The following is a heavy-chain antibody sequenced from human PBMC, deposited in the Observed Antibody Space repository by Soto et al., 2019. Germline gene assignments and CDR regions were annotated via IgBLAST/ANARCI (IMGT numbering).Heavy chain of an antibody. Sequence: QVQLVQSGAEVKKPGSSVKVSCKASGGTFSSYTISWVRQAPGQGLEWMGRIIPILGITNYAQKFQGRVTITADKSTNTAYMELSSLTSEDTAVYYCARDQGYCSGGSCYEDWFDPWGQGTLVTVSA. D-gene: IGHD2-15*01. J-gene: IGHJ5*02. V-gene: IGHV1-69*08. CDR2: IIPILGIT. CDR3: ARDQGYCSGGSCYEDWFDP. CDR1: GGTFSSYT.